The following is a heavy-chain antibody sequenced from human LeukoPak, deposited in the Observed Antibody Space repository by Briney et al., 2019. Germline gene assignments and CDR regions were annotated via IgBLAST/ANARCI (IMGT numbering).Heavy chain of an antibody. CDR2: IKQDGSEE. Sequence: GGSLRLSCAASGFYFGDQWMDWVRQAPGKGLEWVANIKQDGSEEYYVDSVEGRFTVSRDNAKNSLYLQMNSLRAEDTAVYYCAQRGIYYVFDYWGQGTLVTVSS. CDR1: GFYFGDQW. CDR3: AQRGIYYVFDY. D-gene: IGHD3-16*01. J-gene: IGHJ4*02. V-gene: IGHV3-7*03.